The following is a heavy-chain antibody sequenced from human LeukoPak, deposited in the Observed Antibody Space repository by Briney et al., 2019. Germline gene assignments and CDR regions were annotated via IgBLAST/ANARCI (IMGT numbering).Heavy chain of an antibody. V-gene: IGHV3-74*01. D-gene: IGHD6-13*01. Sequence: GGSLRLSCATSGFTFSDYWMHWVRQAPGKGLVWVSRVNRDGSSTSYADSVKGRFTISRDNAKNTLSLQMNSLRAEDTAVYYCARDRSISAAGDTYWGQGTLVTVSS. J-gene: IGHJ4*02. CDR1: GFTFSDYW. CDR3: ARDRSISAAGDTY. CDR2: VNRDGSST.